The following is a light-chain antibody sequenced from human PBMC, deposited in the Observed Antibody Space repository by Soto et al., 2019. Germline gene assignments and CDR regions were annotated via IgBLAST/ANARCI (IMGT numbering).Light chain of an antibody. Sequence: QAVVTQSPSASGTPGQRVTISCSGSSSNIGSNSVNWYQQLPGTAPKLLIYSNNQRPSGVPDRFSGSKSGTSASLAISGLQSEDEADYFCAAWDDSLNGLVFGGGTQLTVL. CDR3: AAWDDSLNGLV. CDR1: SSNIGSNS. CDR2: SNN. J-gene: IGLJ2*01. V-gene: IGLV1-44*01.